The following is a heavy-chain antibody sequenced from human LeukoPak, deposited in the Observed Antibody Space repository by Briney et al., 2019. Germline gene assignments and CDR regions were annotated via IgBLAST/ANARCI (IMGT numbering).Heavy chain of an antibody. V-gene: IGHV1-2*06. J-gene: IGHJ4*02. D-gene: IGHD2-2*01. CDR2: INPNSGGT. Sequence: ASVKVSCKASGYTFTGYYMHWVRQAPGQGLEWMGRINPNSGGTNYAQKFQGRVTMTRDTSISTAYMELSRLRSDDTAVCYCARDHCSSTSCYLDYWGQGTLVTVSS. CDR1: GYTFTGYY. CDR3: ARDHCSSTSCYLDY.